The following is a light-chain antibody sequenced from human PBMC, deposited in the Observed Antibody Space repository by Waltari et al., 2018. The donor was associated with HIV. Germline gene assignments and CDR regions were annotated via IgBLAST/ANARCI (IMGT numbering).Light chain of an antibody. V-gene: IGKV3-15*01. CDR3: QQYDNWPHT. J-gene: IGKJ1*01. Sequence: EIVMTQSPATLSVSPGERATLSCRASQSVRSNLAWYQQKPGQAPRLLIYGASTRATGIPARFSGSGSGTEFTLTISSLQSEDFAVYYCQQYDNWPHTFGQGTKVEIK. CDR1: QSVRSN. CDR2: GAS.